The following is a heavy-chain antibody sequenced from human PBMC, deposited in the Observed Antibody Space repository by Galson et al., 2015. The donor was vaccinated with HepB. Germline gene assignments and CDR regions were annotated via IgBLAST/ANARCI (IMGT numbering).Heavy chain of an antibody. J-gene: IGHJ6*02. D-gene: IGHD2-2*01. V-gene: IGHV3-33*01. CDR2: IWYDGSNK. Sequence: SLRLSCAASGFTFSSYGMHWVRQAPGKGLEWVAVIWYDGSNKYYADSVKGRFTISRDNSKNTLYLQMNSLRAEDTAVYYCARGRSGRYCSSTSCPKPYGMDVWGQGTTVTVSS. CDR3: ARGRSGRYCSSTSCPKPYGMDV. CDR1: GFTFSSYG.